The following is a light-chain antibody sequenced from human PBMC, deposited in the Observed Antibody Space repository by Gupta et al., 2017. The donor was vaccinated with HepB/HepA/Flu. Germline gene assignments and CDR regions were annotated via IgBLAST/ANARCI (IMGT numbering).Light chain of an antibody. V-gene: IGKV3-20*01. CDR3: QHYGGSLTWT. J-gene: IGKJ1*01. CDR1: QSFGSSY. CDR2: GAS. Sequence: VLTQSPGTLAFSPGERATLSCRASQSFGSSYLAWYQQKAGQPPRLLIYGASRRATGIPDRFSGSGSGTDFTLTISRREPEDFAVYYCQHYGGSLTWTFGQGTKVEI.